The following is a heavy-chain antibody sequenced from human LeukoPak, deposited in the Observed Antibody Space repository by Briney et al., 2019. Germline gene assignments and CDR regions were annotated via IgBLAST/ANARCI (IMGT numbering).Heavy chain of an antibody. CDR1: GFTFSNAW. CDR2: IKSKPVGGTT. V-gene: IGHV3-15*01. J-gene: IGHJ4*02. D-gene: IGHD6-13*01. Sequence: GGSLRLSCAASGFTFSNAWMNWVRQAPGKGLEWVGRIKSKPVGGTTDYAAPVKGRFTCSRDDSKNTVHLQMNSLKTEDTAVYFCTTGTITGPGFDFWCQGTLVTVSS. CDR3: TTGTITGPGFDF.